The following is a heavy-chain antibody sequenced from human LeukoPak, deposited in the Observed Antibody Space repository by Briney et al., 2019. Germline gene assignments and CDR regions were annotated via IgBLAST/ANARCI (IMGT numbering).Heavy chain of an antibody. J-gene: IGHJ4*02. CDR2: IKNKTDGGTT. Sequence: GGSLRLSCAASGFTFSNAWMSWVRQAPGKGLEWAGRIKNKTDGGTTDYAAPVKGRFTISRDDSKITLYLQMNSLKTEDTAVYYCTTTERVYYYGSGSYYNNTYYFDYWGQGTLVTVSS. V-gene: IGHV3-15*01. CDR1: GFTFSNAW. D-gene: IGHD3-10*01. CDR3: TTTERVYYYGSGSYYNNTYYFDY.